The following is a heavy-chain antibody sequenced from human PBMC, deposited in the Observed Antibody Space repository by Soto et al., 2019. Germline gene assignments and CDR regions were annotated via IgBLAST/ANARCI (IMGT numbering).Heavy chain of an antibody. CDR2: IDPSDSYT. D-gene: IGHD5-18*01. CDR1: GYSFTSYW. Sequence: EVQLVQSGAEVKKPGESLRISCKGSGYSFTSYWISWVRQMHGKGLEWMGRIDPSDSYTNYSPSFQGHVTISADKSISTAYLQWSSLKASDTAMYYCARTSMQSRGYSYGHGGMDVWGQGTTVTVSS. J-gene: IGHJ6*02. CDR3: ARTSMQSRGYSYGHGGMDV. V-gene: IGHV5-10-1*01.